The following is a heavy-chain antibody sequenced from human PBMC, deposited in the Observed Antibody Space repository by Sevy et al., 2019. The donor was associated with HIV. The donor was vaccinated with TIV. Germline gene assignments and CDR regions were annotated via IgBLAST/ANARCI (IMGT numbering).Heavy chain of an antibody. CDR2: IIPIFGTA. D-gene: IGHD3-10*01. CDR3: ARPTHSYGSGSYWVY. CDR1: GGTFSSYA. Sequence: ASVKVSCKASGGTFSSYAISWVRQAPGQGLEWMGGIIPIFGTANYAQKFQGRVTITADESTSTAYMELSSLRSGDTAVYYCARPTHSYGSGSYWVYWGQGTLVTVS. V-gene: IGHV1-69*13. J-gene: IGHJ4*02.